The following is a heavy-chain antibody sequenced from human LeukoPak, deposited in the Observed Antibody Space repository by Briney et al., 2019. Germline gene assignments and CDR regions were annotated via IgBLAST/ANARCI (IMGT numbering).Heavy chain of an antibody. CDR2: IKLDGSEK. CDR1: GFSFSDHW. CDR3: ARGLSNGDSRYNWLGP. V-gene: IGHV3-7*04. Sequence: PGGSLRLSCAAAGFSFSDHWMNWVRQAPGKRLEWVANIKLDGSEKNYVDSVKGRFTISRDNVKNSLYLQMYSLRVEDTAVYYCARGLSNGDSRYNWLGPWGQGTLVRVSS. J-gene: IGHJ5*02. D-gene: IGHD2-8*01.